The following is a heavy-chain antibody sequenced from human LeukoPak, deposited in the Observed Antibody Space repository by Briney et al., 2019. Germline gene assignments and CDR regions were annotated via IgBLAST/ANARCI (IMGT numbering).Heavy chain of an antibody. CDR2: ISYIGST. D-gene: IGHD4-17*01. Sequence: SETLSLTCAVSDDSFSSHYWTWIRQPPGKGLERIGYISYIGSTNYNPSLTSRVTISIDTSTNQFSLKLSFVTAADTAVYYCARDLVTVTKGFDIWSQGTMVSVSS. J-gene: IGHJ3*02. V-gene: IGHV4-59*11. CDR3: ARDLVTVTKGFDI. CDR1: DDSFSSHY.